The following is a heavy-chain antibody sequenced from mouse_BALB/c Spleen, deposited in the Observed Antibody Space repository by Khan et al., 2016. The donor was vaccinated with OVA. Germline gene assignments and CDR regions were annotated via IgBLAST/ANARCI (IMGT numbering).Heavy chain of an antibody. D-gene: IGHD2-14*01. CDR2: INPGNGYT. CDR1: GYTFTSYT. CDR3: VRDGAYHRNDGWFAY. Sequence: QVQLQQSGAELARPGASVKMSCKASGYTFTSYTIHWIKETPGQGLEWIGYINPGNGYTNYNQKFKDKATLTTDKSSTTAYLQLSSLTSDDSAVYNCVRDGAYHRNDGWFAYWGQGTLVTVSA. J-gene: IGHJ3*01. V-gene: IGHV1-4*01.